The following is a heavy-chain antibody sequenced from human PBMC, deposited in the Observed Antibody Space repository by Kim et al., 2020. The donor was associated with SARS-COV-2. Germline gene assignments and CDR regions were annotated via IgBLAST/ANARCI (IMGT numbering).Heavy chain of an antibody. V-gene: IGHV4-31*03. CDR3: ARDYSSSWYPVYYYGMDV. Sequence: SETLSLTCTVSGGSISSGGYYWSWIHQHPGKGLEWIGYIYYSGSTYYNPSLKSRVTISVDTSKNQFSLKLSSVTAADTAVYYCARDYSSSWYPVYYYGMDVWGQGTTVTVSS. CDR2: IYYSGST. D-gene: IGHD6-13*01. CDR1: GGSISSGGYY. J-gene: IGHJ6*02.